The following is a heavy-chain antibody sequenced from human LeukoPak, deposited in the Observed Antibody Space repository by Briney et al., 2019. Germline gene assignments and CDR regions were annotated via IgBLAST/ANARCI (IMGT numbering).Heavy chain of an antibody. CDR1: GYTFTGYY. CDR3: ARDRCSSTSCYGSWFDP. D-gene: IGHD2-2*01. Sequence: ASVKVSCKASGYTFTGYYMHWVRQAPGQGLEWMGWINPNSGGTNYAQKFQGRVTMTRDTSISTAYMELSRLRSDDTAVYYCARDRCSSTSCYGSWFDPWAQGTLVTVSS. V-gene: IGHV1-2*02. CDR2: INPNSGGT. J-gene: IGHJ5*02.